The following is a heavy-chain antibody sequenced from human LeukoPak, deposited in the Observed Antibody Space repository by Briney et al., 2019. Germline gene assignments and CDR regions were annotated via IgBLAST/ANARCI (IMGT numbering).Heavy chain of an antibody. CDR2: IIPIFGTA. CDR3: ASLNRPATLYCSGGSCLRGYNWFDP. D-gene: IGHD2-15*01. J-gene: IGHJ5*02. CDR1: GGTFSSYA. Sequence: KVSCKASGGTFSSYAISWVRQAPGQGLEWMGGIIPIFGTANYAQKFQGRVTITADKSTSTAYMELSSLRSEDTAVYYCASLNRPATLYCSGGSCLRGYNWFDPWGQGTLVTVSS. V-gene: IGHV1-69*06.